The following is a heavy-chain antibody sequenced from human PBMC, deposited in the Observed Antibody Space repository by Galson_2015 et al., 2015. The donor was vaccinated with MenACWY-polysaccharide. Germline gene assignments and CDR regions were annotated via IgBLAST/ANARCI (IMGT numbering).Heavy chain of an antibody. J-gene: IGHJ1*01. Sequence: SLRLSCAASGFTFSTYWMSWVRQAPGKGLEWVANIHLDGSEKYYMDSVRGRFTISRDNAKNSLYLQTNSLRADDTAVYYCARDRCSSTSCPPDYFHRRGQGTLVTVSS. V-gene: IGHV3-7*03. D-gene: IGHD2-2*01. CDR3: ARDRCSSTSCPPDYFHR. CDR1: GFTFSTYW. CDR2: IHLDGSEK.